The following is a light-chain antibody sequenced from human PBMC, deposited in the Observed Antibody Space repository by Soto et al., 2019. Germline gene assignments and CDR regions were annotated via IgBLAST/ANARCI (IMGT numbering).Light chain of an antibody. CDR1: QDIRIF. CDR3: QQRYHCPPLT. J-gene: IGKJ4*01. Sequence: EIVLTQSPATLSLSPGDSATLSCTASQDIRIFLAWYQQKPGQAPRLLIYNASLRATGIPARSAGSGSGTDFTLAISSLGPEDFVVYYYQQRYHCPPLTFGGGTKVEIK. V-gene: IGKV3-11*01. CDR2: NAS.